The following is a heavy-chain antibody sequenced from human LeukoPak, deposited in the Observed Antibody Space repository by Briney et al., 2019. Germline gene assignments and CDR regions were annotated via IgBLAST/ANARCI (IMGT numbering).Heavy chain of an antibody. CDR1: GFTFSSYS. V-gene: IGHV3-21*01. J-gene: IGHJ4*02. Sequence: PGGSLRLSCAASGFTFSSYSMNWVRQAPGKGLEWVSSISSSSSYIYYADSVKGRFTISRDNAKNSLYLQMNSLRAEDTAVYYCARAWGGIAARPSDYWGQGTPVTVSS. CDR2: ISSSSSYI. CDR3: ARAWGGIAARPSDY. D-gene: IGHD6-6*01.